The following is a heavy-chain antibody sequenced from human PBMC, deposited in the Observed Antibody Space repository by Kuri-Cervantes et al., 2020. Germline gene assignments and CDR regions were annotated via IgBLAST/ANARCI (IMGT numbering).Heavy chain of an antibody. V-gene: IGHV1-58*01. D-gene: IGHD6-6*01. CDR3: ARDGSDSSSLVY. Sequence: ASVKVSCKASGFTFTSSAVQWVRQARGQRLEWIGWIVVGSGNTNYAQKFQERVTITRDMSTSTAYMELSSLRSEDTAVYYCARDGSDSSSLVYWGQGTLVTVSS. J-gene: IGHJ4*02. CDR1: GFTFTSSA. CDR2: IVVGSGNT.